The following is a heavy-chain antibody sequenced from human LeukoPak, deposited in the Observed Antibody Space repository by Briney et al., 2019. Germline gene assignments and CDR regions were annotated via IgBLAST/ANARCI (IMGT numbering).Heavy chain of an antibody. CDR2: IHPGDSDT. J-gene: IGHJ3*02. CDR1: GYTFTAYW. D-gene: IGHD1-26*01. CDR3: GRHQHSGSYGAFDI. V-gene: IGHV5-51*01. Sequence: GESLKISCQGSGYTFTAYWIGWVRQMPGKGLEWVGIIHPGDSDTRYSPSFQGQVTISADKSITTAYLQWSSRKASDTAMYYCGRHQHSGSYGAFDIWGQGTMVTVSS.